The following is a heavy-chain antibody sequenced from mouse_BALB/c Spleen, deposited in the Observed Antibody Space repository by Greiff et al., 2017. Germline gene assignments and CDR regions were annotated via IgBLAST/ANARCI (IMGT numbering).Heavy chain of an antibody. D-gene: IGHD3-1*01. Sequence: VQLQQSGTVLARPGASVKMSCKASGYTFTSYWMHWVNQRPGQGLEWIGAIYPGNSDTSYNQKFKGKAKLTAVTSTSTAYMELSSLTNEDSAVYYCTRSTAPLYAMDYWGQGTSVTVSS. J-gene: IGHJ4*01. CDR3: TRSTAPLYAMDY. CDR2: IYPGNSDT. CDR1: GYTFTSYW. V-gene: IGHV1-5*01.